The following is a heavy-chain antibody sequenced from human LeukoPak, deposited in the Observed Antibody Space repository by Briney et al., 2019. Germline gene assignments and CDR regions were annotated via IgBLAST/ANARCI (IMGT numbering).Heavy chain of an antibody. Sequence: PSETLSLTCTVSGGSISSSSYYWGWIRQPPGKGLEWIGSIYYSGSTYYNPSLKSRVTISVDTSKNQFSLKLSSVTAADTAVYYCARGPPGYCSSTSCPHRKTPFDYWGQGTLVTVSS. V-gene: IGHV4-39*01. CDR3: ARGPPGYCSSTSCPHRKTPFDY. CDR1: GGSISSSSYY. CDR2: IYYSGST. J-gene: IGHJ4*02. D-gene: IGHD2-2*01.